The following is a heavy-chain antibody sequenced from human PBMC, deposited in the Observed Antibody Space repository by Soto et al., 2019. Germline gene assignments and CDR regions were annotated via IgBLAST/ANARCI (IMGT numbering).Heavy chain of an antibody. J-gene: IGHJ4*02. CDR1: GFRFSEHS. Sequence: LVESGGGLVYPGGSLTLSCVGSGFRFSEHSMNWVRQAPGKGLQWVSYISSSSDSTYYADSVKGRFTVSRDNAKNAVFVQMNGVRDGDTAREYCARLAEGSWVTAWGQGVRVTVSS. D-gene: IGHD2-21*02. CDR3: ARLAEGSWVTA. V-gene: IGHV3-48*02. CDR2: ISSSSDST.